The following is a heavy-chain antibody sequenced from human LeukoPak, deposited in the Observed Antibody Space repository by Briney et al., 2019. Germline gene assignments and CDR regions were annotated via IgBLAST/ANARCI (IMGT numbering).Heavy chain of an antibody. J-gene: IGHJ4*02. CDR3: AKDGTYYYDSSGYWGYFDY. CDR2: ITSTGSYI. Sequence: GGSLRLSCAASAFSFSDYNMNWVRQAPGKGLEWVSSITSTGSYIYYADSVKGRFTISRDNAKNSLYLQMNSLRAEDTALYYCAKDGTYYYDSSGYWGYFDYWGQGTLVTVSS. CDR1: AFSFSDYN. V-gene: IGHV3-21*04. D-gene: IGHD3-22*01.